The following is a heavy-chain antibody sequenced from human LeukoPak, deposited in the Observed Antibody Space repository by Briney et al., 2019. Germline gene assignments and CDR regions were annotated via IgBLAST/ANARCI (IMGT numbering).Heavy chain of an antibody. CDR3: ARDLSLYCSGGSCYSLNY. Sequence: GGSLKLSCAASGFTFSSYAMIWVRQAPGKGLEWVSAISGSGGNTYYADSVKGRFTISRDNSINTVYMQMNSLRAEDTAVYYCARDLSLYCSGGSCYSLNYWGQGTLVTVSS. CDR1: GFTFSSYA. CDR2: ISGSGGNT. D-gene: IGHD2-15*01. V-gene: IGHV3-23*01. J-gene: IGHJ4*02.